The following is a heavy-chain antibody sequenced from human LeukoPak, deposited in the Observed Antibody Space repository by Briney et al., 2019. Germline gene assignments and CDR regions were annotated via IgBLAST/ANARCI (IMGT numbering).Heavy chain of an antibody. CDR1: GGSISSSSYY. J-gene: IGHJ4*02. CDR3: ARGLGGSYYFDY. Sequence: PSETLSLTCTVSGGSISSSSYYWGWIRQPPGKGLEWIGSIYYSGSTYYNPSLKSRVTISVDTSKNQFSLKLSSVTAADTAVYYCARGLGGSYYFDYWGQGTLVTVSS. D-gene: IGHD1-26*01. CDR2: IYYSGST. V-gene: IGHV4-39*07.